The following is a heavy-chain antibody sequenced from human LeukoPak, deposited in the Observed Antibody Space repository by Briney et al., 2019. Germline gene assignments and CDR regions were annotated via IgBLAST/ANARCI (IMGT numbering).Heavy chain of an antibody. V-gene: IGHV3-64*01. CDR1: GFTFSSNA. D-gene: IGHD2-2*02. J-gene: IGHJ6*03. Sequence: GGSLRLSCAASGFTFSSNAMHWVRQAPGKGLEYVSAISSNGGSTYYANSVKGRFTISRDNSKNTLYLQMGSLRAEDMAVYYCARDAEYCSSTSCYKDYYYYMDVWGKGTTVTVSS. CDR2: ISSNGGST. CDR3: ARDAEYCSSTSCYKDYYYYMDV.